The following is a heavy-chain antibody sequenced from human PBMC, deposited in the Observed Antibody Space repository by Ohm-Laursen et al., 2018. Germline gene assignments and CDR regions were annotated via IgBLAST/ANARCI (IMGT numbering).Heavy chain of an antibody. CDR3: AREVSLEYYDFWSGPTLGTHDAFDI. CDR1: GHTFTINY. D-gene: IGHD3-3*01. Sequence: ASVKVSCKASGHTFTINYIHWVRQAPGQGLEWMGMINPSGYSTSYAQKFQGRVTMTRDTSTSTVYMELSSLRSEDTAVYYCAREVSLEYYDFWSGPTLGTHDAFDIWGQGTLVTVSS. V-gene: IGHV1-46*01. CDR2: INPSGYST. J-gene: IGHJ3*02.